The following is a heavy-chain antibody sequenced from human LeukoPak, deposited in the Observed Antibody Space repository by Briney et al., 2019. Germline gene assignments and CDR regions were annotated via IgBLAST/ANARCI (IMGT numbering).Heavy chain of an antibody. J-gene: IGHJ3*02. D-gene: IGHD1-26*01. V-gene: IGHV1-18*01. CDR3: AMHREWELEGEDAFDI. CDR2: ISAYNGNT. CDR1: GYTFTSYG. Sequence: GASVKVSCKASGYTFTSYGISWVRQAPGQGLEWMGWISAYNGNTNYAQKLQGRVTMTTDTSTSTAYMELRSLRSDDTAVYYCAMHREWELEGEDAFDIWGQGTMVTVSS.